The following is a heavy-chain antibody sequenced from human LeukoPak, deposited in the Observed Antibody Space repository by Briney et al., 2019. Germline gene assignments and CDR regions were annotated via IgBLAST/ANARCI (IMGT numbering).Heavy chain of an antibody. Sequence: ASVKVSCKASGYTFTGYYMHWVRQAPGQGLEWMGWINPNSGGTNYAQKFQGRVTMTRDTSISTAYMELSRLRSDDTAVYYCASPAPGYCGSGSYHPFDIWGQGRMVTVSS. CDR3: ASPAPGYCGSGSYHPFDI. V-gene: IGHV1-2*02. D-gene: IGHD3-10*01. CDR1: GYTFTGYY. CDR2: INPNSGGT. J-gene: IGHJ3*02.